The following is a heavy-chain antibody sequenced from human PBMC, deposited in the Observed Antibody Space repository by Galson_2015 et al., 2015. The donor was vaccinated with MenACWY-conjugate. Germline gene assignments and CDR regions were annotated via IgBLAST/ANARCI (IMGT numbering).Heavy chain of an antibody. CDR2: ISATSATI. J-gene: IGHJ3*02. CDR1: GFTFSSFS. Sequence: SLRLSCAASGFTFSSFSMNWVRQAPGKGLEWVSSISATSATIYYADSVKGRFTISRDNAKDTMFLQMNSLRVEDTGVYYCTRVQEGTSGSFDIWGLGTLVTVSS. CDR3: TRVQEGTSGSFDI. V-gene: IGHV3-21*01. D-gene: IGHD2-15*01.